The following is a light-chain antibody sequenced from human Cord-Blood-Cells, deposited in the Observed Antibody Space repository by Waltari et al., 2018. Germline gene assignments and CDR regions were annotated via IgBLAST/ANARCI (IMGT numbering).Light chain of an antibody. Sequence: IQMTQSPSSLSASVGDRVTITCREMQSISSYLNWYQQKPGKAPKLLIYAASSLQSGVPSRFSGSGSWTDFTLTMSILQPEDFSTYYCQQSYSTPLFTFGPGTKVDIK. CDR3: QQSYSTPLFT. CDR2: AAS. V-gene: IGKV1-39*01. CDR1: QSISSY. J-gene: IGKJ3*01.